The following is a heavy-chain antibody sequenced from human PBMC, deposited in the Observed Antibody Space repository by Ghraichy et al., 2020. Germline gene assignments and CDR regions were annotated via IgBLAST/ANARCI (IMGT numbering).Heavy chain of an antibody. CDR1: GFTFSSYA. J-gene: IGHJ1*01. CDR3: WGYCSSTSCPLTTRIHTLSPPRAESFQH. Sequence: GGSLRLSCAASGFTFSSYAMSWVRQAPGKGLEWVSAISGSGGSTYYADSVKGRFTISRDNSKNTLYLQMNSLRAEDTAVYYCWGYCSSTSCPLTTRIHTLSPPRAESFQHWARGTLVTVSP. V-gene: IGHV3-23*01. CDR2: ISGSGGST. D-gene: IGHD2-2*01.